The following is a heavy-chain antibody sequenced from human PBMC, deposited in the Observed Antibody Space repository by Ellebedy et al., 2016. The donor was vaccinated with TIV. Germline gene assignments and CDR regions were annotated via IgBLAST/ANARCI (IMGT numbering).Heavy chain of an antibody. CDR2: ISGSGGST. CDR3: AKNSGYSYGTDYYYYYGMDV. D-gene: IGHD5-18*01. J-gene: IGHJ6*02. CDR1: GFTFSSYA. V-gene: IGHV3-23*01. Sequence: GESLKISXAASGFTFSSYAMSWVRQAPGKGLEWVSAISGSGGSTYYADSVKGRFTISRDNSKNTLYLQVNSLRAEDTAVYYCAKNSGYSYGTDYYYYYGMDVWGQGTTVTVSS.